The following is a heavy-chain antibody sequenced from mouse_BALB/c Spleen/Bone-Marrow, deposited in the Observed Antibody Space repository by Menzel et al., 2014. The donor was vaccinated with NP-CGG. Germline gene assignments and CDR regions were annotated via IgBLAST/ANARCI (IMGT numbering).Heavy chain of an antibody. CDR3: ARDGGLRGYAMDY. D-gene: IGHD2-4*01. CDR2: IYYSGTI. CDR1: GISITTGNYR. Sequence: DVKLQESGPGLVKPSQTVSLTCTVTGISITTGNYRWSWIRQFPGNKLEWIGYIYYSGTITYNPSLTSRTTITRDTSKNQFFLEMNSLTAEDTATYYCARDGGLRGYAMDYWGQGTSVTVSS. V-gene: IGHV3-5*02. J-gene: IGHJ4*01.